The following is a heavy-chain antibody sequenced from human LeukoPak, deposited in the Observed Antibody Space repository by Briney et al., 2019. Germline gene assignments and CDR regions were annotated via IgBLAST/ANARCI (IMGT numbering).Heavy chain of an antibody. CDR1: GGSISSGSYY. D-gene: IGHD6-6*01. Sequence: SETLSLTCTVSGGSISSGSYYWSWIQQPAGKGLEWIGLIYTSGSTNYNPSLKSRVTISVDTSKNQFSLKLSSVTAADTAVYYYARGPGGSSSSDFDYWGQGTLVTVSS. CDR3: ARGPGGSSSSDFDY. V-gene: IGHV4-61*02. J-gene: IGHJ4*02. CDR2: IYTSGST.